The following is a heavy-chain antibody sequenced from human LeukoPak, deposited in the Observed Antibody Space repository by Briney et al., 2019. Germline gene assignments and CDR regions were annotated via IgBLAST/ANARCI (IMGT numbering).Heavy chain of an antibody. D-gene: IGHD3-3*01. Sequence: PSETLSLTCAVYGGSFRGYYWSWIRQPPGKGLEWSGEINHSGNTNYTPPLKSRVTISVDTSKNQFSLKLSSVTAADTAVYYCARTHYDFWSGYSAYYFDYWGQGTLVTVSS. V-gene: IGHV4-34*01. J-gene: IGHJ4*02. CDR1: GGSFRGYY. CDR2: INHSGNT. CDR3: ARTHYDFWSGYSAYYFDY.